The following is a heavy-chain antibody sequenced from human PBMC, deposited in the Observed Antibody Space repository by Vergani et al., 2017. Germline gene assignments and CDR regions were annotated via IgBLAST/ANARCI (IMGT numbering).Heavy chain of an antibody. CDR1: GFSFSGYW. V-gene: IGHV3-74*01. Sequence: EVQLVESGGGLIHPGGSLRLSCEGSGFSFSGYWMHWVRQSPEQGLVWVSRIKSDGSITNYADSVKGRFTISRDNAKNTLYLEMNSLRGDDTAIYYCVRARCRGHCFMSNGFDSWGQGTLVTVSS. J-gene: IGHJ5*01. D-gene: IGHD2-21*02. CDR3: VRARCRGHCFMSNGFDS. CDR2: IKSDGSIT.